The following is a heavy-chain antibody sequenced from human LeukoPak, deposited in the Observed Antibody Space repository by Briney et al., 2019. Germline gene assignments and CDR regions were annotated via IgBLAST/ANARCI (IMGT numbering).Heavy chain of an antibody. J-gene: IGHJ6*01. CDR2: INPKTGDT. CDR1: GYTFTGQY. Sequence: ASVKVSCKASGYTFTGQYLYWARQTPGQGLEWMGWINPKTGDTDSAQNFQGRVTMTRDTSITTVYMELSSLTSDDTAVYYCARGYYGMDGWGQGTTVT. CDR3: ARGYYGMDG. V-gene: IGHV1-2*02.